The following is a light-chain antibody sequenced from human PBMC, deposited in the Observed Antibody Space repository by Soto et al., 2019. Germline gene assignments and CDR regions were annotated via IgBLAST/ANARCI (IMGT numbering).Light chain of an antibody. V-gene: IGKV2-28*01. CDR3: MQPLENFRT. CDR2: LGS. CDR1: ARLLHKNGYNY. Sequence: IVMTQSPLSLSVTPGEAASISCMSSARLLHKNGYNYVDWYMQKPGQSPQLLIYLGSNRASGVPDRFSGSCSDTYFTLEFSRVEADDVGVYYCMQPLENFRTFGQGTKVEIK. J-gene: IGKJ1*01.